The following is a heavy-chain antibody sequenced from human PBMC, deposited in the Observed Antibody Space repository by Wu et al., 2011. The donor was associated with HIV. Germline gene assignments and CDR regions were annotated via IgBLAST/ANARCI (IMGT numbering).Heavy chain of an antibody. CDR3: ARGSTSRTYGTTPDYYYYYMDV. J-gene: IGHJ6*03. CDR1: GGTFSGCA. V-gene: IGHV1-69*14. CDR2: IIPIFNTA. D-gene: IGHD4-11*01. Sequence: QVQLVQSGAEVKKPGSSVKVFCKASGGTFSGCAISWVRQAPGQGLEWMGGIIPIFNTANYAQKFQGRVTITADKSTSTAYMELSSLRSEDTAVYYCARGSTSRTYGTTPDYYYYYMDVWGKGTTVTVSS.